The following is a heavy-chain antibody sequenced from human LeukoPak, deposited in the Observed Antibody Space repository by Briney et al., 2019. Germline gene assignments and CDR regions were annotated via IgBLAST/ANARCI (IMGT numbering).Heavy chain of an antibody. CDR1: GFTFSSYE. CDR2: ISSSGSII. J-gene: IGHJ6*04. CDR3: AELGITMIGGV. V-gene: IGHV3-48*03. Sequence: GGSVRLSCPACGFTFSSYEINGFGQAPGKGLKGVSYISSSGSIIYYADSVKGRFTISRDNAKNSLYLQMNSLRAEDTAVYYCAELGITMIGGVWGKGTTVTVSS. D-gene: IGHD3-10*02.